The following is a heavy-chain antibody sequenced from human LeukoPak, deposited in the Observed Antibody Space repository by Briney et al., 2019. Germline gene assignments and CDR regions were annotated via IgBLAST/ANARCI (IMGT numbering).Heavy chain of an antibody. CDR1: GGSISTHY. Sequence: PSETLSLTCTVSGGSISTHYWSWIRQSPGKGLEWIGYIYYSGSTVYNPSLKSRVTISVDTSKNQFSLKLSSVTAADTAVYYCARHTVGATGSFDYWGQGTLVTVSS. D-gene: IGHD1-26*01. CDR2: IYYSGST. CDR3: ARHTVGATGSFDY. J-gene: IGHJ4*02. V-gene: IGHV4-59*08.